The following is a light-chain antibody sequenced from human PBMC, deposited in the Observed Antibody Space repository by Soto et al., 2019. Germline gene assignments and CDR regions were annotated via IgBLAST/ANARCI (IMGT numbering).Light chain of an antibody. Sequence: QSALTQPPSASGSPGQSVTISCTGTISDVGSYNYVSWYQQHPGKAPKLMIYEVSKRPSGVPDRFSGSKSGNTASLTVSGLQAEDEAAYYCSSYAGSNNLVFGGGTKLTVL. V-gene: IGLV2-8*01. CDR2: EVS. CDR1: ISDVGSYNY. CDR3: SSYAGSNNLV. J-gene: IGLJ2*01.